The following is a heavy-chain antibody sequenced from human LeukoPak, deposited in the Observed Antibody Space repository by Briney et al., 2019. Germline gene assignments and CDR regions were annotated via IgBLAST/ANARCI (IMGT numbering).Heavy chain of an antibody. CDR3: ARGHAYSNYNWFVP. CDR2: INTNTGNP. Sequence: ASVKVSCKASGYTFTGYYMHWVRQAPGQGLEWMGWINTNTGNPTYAQGFTGRFVFSLDTSVSTAYLQISSLKAEDTAVYYCARGHAYSNYNWFVPWGQGTLVTVSS. CDR1: GYTFTGYY. D-gene: IGHD4-11*01. J-gene: IGHJ5*02. V-gene: IGHV7-4-1*02.